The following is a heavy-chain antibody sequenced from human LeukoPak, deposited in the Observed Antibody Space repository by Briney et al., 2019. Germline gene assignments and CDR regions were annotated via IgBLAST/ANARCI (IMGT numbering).Heavy chain of an antibody. CDR3: ARDPNTAMGLFDY. J-gene: IGHJ4*02. Sequence: SVKVSCKASGGTFSSYAISWVRQAPGQGLEWMGRIIPILGIANYAQKFQGRVTITADKSTSTAYMELSSLRSEDTAVYYCARDPNTAMGLFDYWGQGTLVTVS. D-gene: IGHD5-18*01. V-gene: IGHV1-69*04. CDR2: IIPILGIA. CDR1: GGTFSSYA.